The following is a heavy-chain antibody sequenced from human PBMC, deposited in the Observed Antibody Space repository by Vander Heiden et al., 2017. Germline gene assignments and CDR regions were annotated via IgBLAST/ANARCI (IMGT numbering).Heavy chain of an antibody. CDR1: GFDFKSHW. J-gene: IGHJ3*02. D-gene: IGHD3-10*01. Sequence: GGGLVQPGGSLRLSCGASGFDFKSHWMHWVRQSPGKGLVWVSRITSDGSSTIYADSVKGRFTISRDNAKNTLYLEMNSLSAEDTAVYYCARDPLNFGCTFENWGQGTMVTVS. CDR2: ITSDGSST. V-gene: IGHV3-74*01. CDR3: ARDPLNFGCTFEN.